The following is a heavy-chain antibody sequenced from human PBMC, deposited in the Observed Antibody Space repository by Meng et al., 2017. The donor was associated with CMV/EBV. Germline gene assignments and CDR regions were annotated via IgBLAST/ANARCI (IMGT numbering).Heavy chain of an antibody. CDR3: ARDGTIAAAGHSYYYYGMDV. Sequence: RGSLRLSCAASGFTFSSYWMSWVRQAPGKGLEWVANIKQDGSEKYYVDSVKGRFTISRDNAKNSLYLQMNSLRAEDTAVYYCARDGTIAAAGHSYYYYGMDVWGQGTTVTVSS. D-gene: IGHD6-13*01. CDR2: IKQDGSEK. J-gene: IGHJ6*02. V-gene: IGHV3-7*01. CDR1: GFTFSSYW.